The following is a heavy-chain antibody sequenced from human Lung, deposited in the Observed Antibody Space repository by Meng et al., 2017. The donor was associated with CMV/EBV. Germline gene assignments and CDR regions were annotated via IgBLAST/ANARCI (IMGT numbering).Heavy chain of an antibody. Sequence: QVQLVQSGSELKKPGASVKVSCKASGYSFTSYSLNWLRQAPGQGLEWLGWINTYSGNPTYAQGFTGRIVSSLDTSVSTAYLQISSLKAEDTAVYYCARAWDTSGFWGQGTLVTVSS. CDR2: INTYSGNP. V-gene: IGHV7-4-1*02. J-gene: IGHJ4*02. CDR3: ARAWDTSGF. CDR1: GYSFTSYS. D-gene: IGHD3-22*01.